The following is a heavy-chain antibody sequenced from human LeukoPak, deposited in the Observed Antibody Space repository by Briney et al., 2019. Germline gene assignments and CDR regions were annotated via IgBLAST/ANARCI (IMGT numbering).Heavy chain of an antibody. V-gene: IGHV3-15*01. J-gene: IGHJ4*02. CDR3: TWVDCSGGSCYFAS. Sequence: AGESLRLSCELSGIPFIDAWMSWVRQAPGKGLEWVGRIKGTTADGTTAYAAPVKGRFLITRDDSQRMVYLQMDSLKIEDTAVYFCTWVDCSGGSCYFASWGQGTQVTVSS. CDR1: GIPFIDAW. D-gene: IGHD2-15*01. CDR2: IKGTTADGTT.